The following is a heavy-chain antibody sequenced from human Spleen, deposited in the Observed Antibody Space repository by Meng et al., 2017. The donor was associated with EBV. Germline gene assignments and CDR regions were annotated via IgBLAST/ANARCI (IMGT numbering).Heavy chain of an antibody. Sequence: VQVVQSGVGVKRPGSPGPVSCKTSGGTFTGDAISWVRQSPGQGLEWMGGLIPMSGAPNYAQKFQGRITITADESTSTHYMDLSSLRSEDTAVYYCASESGRGYTPDYWGQGTLVTVSS. CDR1: GGTFTGDA. CDR3: ASESGRGYTPDY. V-gene: IGHV1-69*01. J-gene: IGHJ4*02. CDR2: LIPMSGAP. D-gene: IGHD3-10*01.